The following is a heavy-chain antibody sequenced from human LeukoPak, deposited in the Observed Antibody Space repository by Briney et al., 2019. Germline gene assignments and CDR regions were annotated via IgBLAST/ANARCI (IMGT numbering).Heavy chain of an antibody. CDR3: AKDDGSGSYSDN. D-gene: IGHD3-10*01. CDR1: GFTFSSYA. Sequence: GGSLGLSCAASGFTFSSYAMTWVRQAPGKGLEWVSTVSGGGRNTYYADSVKGRFTISRDNSKNTLFLQMSSLRADDTAVYYCAKDDGSGSYSDNWGQGALVTVSS. V-gene: IGHV3-23*01. J-gene: IGHJ4*02. CDR2: VSGGGRNT.